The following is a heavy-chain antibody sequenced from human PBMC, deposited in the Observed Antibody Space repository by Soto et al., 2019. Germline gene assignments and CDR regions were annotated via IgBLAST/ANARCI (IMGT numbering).Heavy chain of an antibody. CDR3: ARGLGAGTYYYYGMDV. V-gene: IGHV1-2*02. Sequence: ASVKVSCKASGYTFTGYYMHWVRQAPGQGLEWMGWINPNSGGTNYAQKFQGRVTMTRDTSISTAYMELSRLRSDDTAVYYCARGLGAGTYYYYGMDVWGQGTTVTVSS. CDR2: INPNSGGT. J-gene: IGHJ6*02. D-gene: IGHD6-13*01. CDR1: GYTFTGYY.